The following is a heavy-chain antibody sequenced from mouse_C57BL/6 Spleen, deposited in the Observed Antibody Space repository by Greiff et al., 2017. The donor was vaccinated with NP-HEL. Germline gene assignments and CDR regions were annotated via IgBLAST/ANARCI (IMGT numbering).Heavy chain of an antibody. V-gene: IGHV1-26*01. J-gene: IGHJ2*01. CDR2: INPNNGGT. D-gene: IGHD2-5*01. CDR3: ARSGSNPYYFDY. Sequence: EVQLQQSGPELVKPGASVKISCKASGYTFTDYYMNWVKQSHGKSLEWIGDINPNNGGTSYNQKFKGKATLTVDKSSSTAYMELRSLTSEDSAVYYCARSGSNPYYFDYWGQGTTLTVSS. CDR1: GYTFTDYY.